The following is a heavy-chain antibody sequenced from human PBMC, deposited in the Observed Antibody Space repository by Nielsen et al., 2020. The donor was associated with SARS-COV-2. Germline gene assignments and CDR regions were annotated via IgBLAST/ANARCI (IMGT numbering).Heavy chain of an antibody. V-gene: IGHV1-18*01. J-gene: IGHJ4*02. CDR1: GGTFSSYA. D-gene: IGHD3-10*01. CDR3: ARATYVGSWGHFDY. CDR2: ISAYNGNT. Sequence: ASVKVSCKASGGTFSSYAISWVRQAPGQGLEWMGWISAYNGNTNYAQKLQGRVTMTTDTSTSTAYMELRSLRSDDTAVYYCARATYVGSWGHFDYWGQGTLVTVSS.